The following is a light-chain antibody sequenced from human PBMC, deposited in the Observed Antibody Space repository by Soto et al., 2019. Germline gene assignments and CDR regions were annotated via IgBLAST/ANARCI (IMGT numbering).Light chain of an antibody. CDR3: SSYTSTNTQL. V-gene: IGLV2-14*03. Sequence: QSALNQPASVSGSPGQSITISCTGTSSDVGGYNFVSWYQQHPGKAPKLMIYDVNNRPSGVCNRFSGSKSGNTASLAISGLQAEDEADYYCSSYTSTNTQLFGGGIKLPVL. CDR1: SSDVGGYNF. J-gene: IGLJ2*01. CDR2: DVN.